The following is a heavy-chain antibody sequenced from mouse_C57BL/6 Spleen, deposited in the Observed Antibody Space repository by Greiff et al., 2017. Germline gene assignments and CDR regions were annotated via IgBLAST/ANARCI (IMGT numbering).Heavy chain of an antibody. CDR3: ARTGGTVVATDYYAMDY. Sequence: QVQLKQSGAELMKPGASVKLSCKATGYTFTGYWIEWVKQRPGHGLEWIGEILPGSGSTYYNEKFKGKATFTADTSSNTAYMQLSSLTTEDSAIYYCARTGGTVVATDYYAMDYWGQGTSVTVSS. D-gene: IGHD1-1*01. CDR1: GYTFTGYW. J-gene: IGHJ4*01. V-gene: IGHV1-9*01. CDR2: ILPGSGST.